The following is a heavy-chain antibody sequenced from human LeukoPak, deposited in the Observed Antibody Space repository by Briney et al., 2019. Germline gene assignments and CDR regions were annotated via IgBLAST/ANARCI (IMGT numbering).Heavy chain of an antibody. Sequence: GGSLRLSCAASGFTFSSYSTNWVRQAPGKGLEWVSSISSSSSYIYYADSMKGRFTISRDNAKNSLYLQMNSLRPEDAAVYYCAKAPVTTCRGAFCYPFDYWGLGTLVTVSS. D-gene: IGHD2-15*01. CDR1: GFTFSSYS. CDR3: AKAPVTTCRGAFCYPFDY. CDR2: ISSSSSYI. V-gene: IGHV3-21*04. J-gene: IGHJ4*02.